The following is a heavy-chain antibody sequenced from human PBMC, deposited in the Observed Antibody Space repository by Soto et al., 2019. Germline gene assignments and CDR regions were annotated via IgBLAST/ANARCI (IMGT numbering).Heavy chain of an antibody. Sequence: VQLVESGGGVVQPGRSLRLSCAASGFTFSSYGMHWVRQAPGKGLEWVAVISYDGSNKYYADSVKGRFTISRDNSKNTLYLQMNSLRAEDTAVYYCAKDQRREALYYYYGIDVWGQGTTVTVSS. D-gene: IGHD1-1*01. V-gene: IGHV3-30*18. CDR1: GFTFSSYG. CDR3: AKDQRREALYYYYGIDV. CDR2: ISYDGSNK. J-gene: IGHJ6*02.